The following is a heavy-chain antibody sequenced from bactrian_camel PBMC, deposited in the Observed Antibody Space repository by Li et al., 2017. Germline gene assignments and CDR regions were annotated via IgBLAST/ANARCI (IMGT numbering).Heavy chain of an antibody. J-gene: IGHJ4*01. Sequence: HVQLVESGGGSVQAGGSLTLSCVVSGSTFNNRCLAWFRQAPGKEREGVAAIYRSGSPTWSGISPTYYATSVKGRFTISQDRAKDTLFLQMDNLKPEDTAVYYCATRRLASGVCSRCQVTVS. CDR1: GSTFNNRC. D-gene: IGHD1*01. V-gene: IGHV3-3*01. CDR2: IYRSGSPTWSGISPT.